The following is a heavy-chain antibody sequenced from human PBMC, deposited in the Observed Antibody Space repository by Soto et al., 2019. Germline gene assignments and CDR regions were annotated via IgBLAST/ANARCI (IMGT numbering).Heavy chain of an antibody. Sequence: SETLSLTSTVSGDSINSYYWSWIRQPPGKGLEWIGYIYHSGSTNYNPSLKSRVTISVDTSKNQFSLKLSSVTAADTAVYYCARQLTTPPLTFDYWGQGTLVTVSS. V-gene: IGHV4-59*01. CDR3: ARQLTTPPLTFDY. CDR2: IYHSGST. CDR1: GDSINSYY. J-gene: IGHJ4*02. D-gene: IGHD4-17*01.